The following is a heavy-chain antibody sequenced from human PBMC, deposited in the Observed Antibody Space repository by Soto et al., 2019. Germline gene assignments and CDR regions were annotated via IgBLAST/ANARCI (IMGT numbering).Heavy chain of an antibody. Sequence: GWSLRLSCASSVFTFISYSMNWVRQAPGKGLEWVSYISSSSSTIYYADSVKGRFTISRDNAKNSLYLQMNSLRDEDTAVYYCARGSSGVDAFDIWGQGTMVTVSS. J-gene: IGHJ3*02. D-gene: IGHD7-27*01. CDR3: ARGSSGVDAFDI. CDR1: VFTFISYS. V-gene: IGHV3-48*02. CDR2: ISSSSSTI.